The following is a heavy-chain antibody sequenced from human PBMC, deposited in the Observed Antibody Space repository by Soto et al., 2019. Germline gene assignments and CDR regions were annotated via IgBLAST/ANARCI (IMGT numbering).Heavy chain of an antibody. Sequence: LRLSCAASGFTFSDYYMSWIRQAPGKGLEWVSYISSSSSYTNYADSVKGRFTISRDNAKNSLYLQMNSLRAEDTAVYYCARFSYYYDSSGYYRYFDYWGQGTLVTVSS. D-gene: IGHD3-22*01. CDR3: ARFSYYYDSSGYYRYFDY. CDR1: GFTFSDYY. CDR2: ISSSSSYT. V-gene: IGHV3-11*06. J-gene: IGHJ4*02.